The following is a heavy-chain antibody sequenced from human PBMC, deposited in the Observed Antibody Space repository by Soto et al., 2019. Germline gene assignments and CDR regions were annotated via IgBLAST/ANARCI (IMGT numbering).Heavy chain of an antibody. D-gene: IGHD2-2*01. J-gene: IGHJ4*02. CDR2: ISYDGSNK. CDR1: GFTFSSYG. V-gene: IGHV3-30*18. Sequence: ESGGGVVQPGRSLRLSCAASGFTFSSYGMHWVRQAPGKGLEWVAVISYDGSNKYYADSVKGRFTISRDNSKNTLYLQMNSLRAEDTAVYYCVKDRSSTVLDYWGQGTLVTVSS. CDR3: VKDRSSTVLDY.